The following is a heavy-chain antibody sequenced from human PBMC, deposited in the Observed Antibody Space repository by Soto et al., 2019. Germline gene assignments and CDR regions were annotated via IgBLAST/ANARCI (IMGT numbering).Heavy chain of an antibody. D-gene: IGHD1-1*01. V-gene: IGHV1-69*05. CDR2: IIPIFGTA. J-gene: IGHJ2*01. CDR3: ARDPLEDDRVYWYFDL. Sequence: QVQLVQSGAEVKKPGSSVKVSCKASGGTFSSYAISWVRQAPGQGLEWMGGIIPIFGTANYAQKFQGRVTITXGERTXXAYMELSSLRSEDTAVYYCARDPLEDDRVYWYFDLWGRGTLVTVSS. CDR1: GGTFSSYA.